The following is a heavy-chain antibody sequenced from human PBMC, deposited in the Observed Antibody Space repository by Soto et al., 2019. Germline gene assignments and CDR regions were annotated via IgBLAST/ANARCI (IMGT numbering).Heavy chain of an antibody. CDR3: ARRPTGSGSSFFDY. CDR2: IHHTGST. Sequence: QVQLQESGPGLVKPSQTLSLTCTVSAGSITSDEYYWNWIRYRPGKGLEWIGFIHHTGSTFYHPSLESRASISIDTSESQFSLNLASVTVADTAVYYCARRPTGSGSSFFDYWGPGTLVTVSS. J-gene: IGHJ4*02. V-gene: IGHV4-31*03. D-gene: IGHD3-10*01. CDR1: AGSITSDEYY.